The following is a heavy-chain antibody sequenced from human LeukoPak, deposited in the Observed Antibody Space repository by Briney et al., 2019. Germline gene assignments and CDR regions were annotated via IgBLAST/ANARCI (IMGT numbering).Heavy chain of an antibody. CDR2: ISYDGSNK. V-gene: IGHV3-30*04. CDR3: ARYCGSTSCYSPGSFDY. Sequence: GSLRLSCATSGFTFSNYAMHWVRQAPGKGLEWVAVISYDGSNKYYADSVKGRFTISRDNSKNTLYLQMNSLRAEDTAVYYCARYCGSTSCYSPGSFDYWGQGTLVTVSS. CDR1: GFTFSNYA. D-gene: IGHD2-2*01. J-gene: IGHJ4*02.